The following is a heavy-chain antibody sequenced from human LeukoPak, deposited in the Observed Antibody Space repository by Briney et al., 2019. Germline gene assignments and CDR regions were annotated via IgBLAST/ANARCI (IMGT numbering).Heavy chain of an antibody. D-gene: IGHD3-9*01. CDR2: ISYDGSNK. V-gene: IGHV3-30*18. CDR3: AKDQLRYFDWLTGAFDI. J-gene: IGHJ3*02. Sequence: SCKASGYTFTSYYMHWVRQAPGKGLEWVAVISYDGSNKYYADSVKGRFTISRDNSKNTLYLQMNSLRAEDTAVYYCAKDQLRYFDWLTGAFDIWGQGTMVTVSS. CDR1: GYTFTSYY.